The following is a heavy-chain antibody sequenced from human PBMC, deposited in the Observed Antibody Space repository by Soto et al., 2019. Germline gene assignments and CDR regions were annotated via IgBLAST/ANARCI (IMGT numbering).Heavy chain of an antibody. Sequence: EVQLVESGGGLVKPGGSLRLSCAASGFTFSNAWMSWVRQAPGKGLEWVGRIKSKTDGGTTDYAAPVKGRFTISKDDSKNTLYLQMNSLKTEDTAVYYCTTDQFLKVRGVITTLWFDPWGQGTLVTVSS. CDR2: IKSKTDGGTT. D-gene: IGHD3-10*01. V-gene: IGHV3-15*01. CDR1: GFTFSNAW. J-gene: IGHJ5*02. CDR3: TTDQFLKVRGVITTLWFDP.